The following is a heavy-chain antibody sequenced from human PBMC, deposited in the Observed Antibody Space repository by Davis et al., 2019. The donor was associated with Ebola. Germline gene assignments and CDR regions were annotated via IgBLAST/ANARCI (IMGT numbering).Heavy chain of an antibody. CDR2: ISSSSSTI. CDR3: ASTYYYDSSGYYHDY. J-gene: IGHJ4*02. D-gene: IGHD3-22*01. Sequence: PGGSLRLSCAASGFTFSSYSMNWVRQAPGKGLEWVSYISSSSSTIYYADSVKGRFTISRDNAKNSLYLQMNSLRDEDTAVYYCASTYYYDSSGYYHDYWGQGTLVTVSS. V-gene: IGHV3-48*02. CDR1: GFTFSSYS.